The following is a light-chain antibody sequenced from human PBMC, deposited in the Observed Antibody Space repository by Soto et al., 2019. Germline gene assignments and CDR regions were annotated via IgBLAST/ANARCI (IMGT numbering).Light chain of an antibody. CDR3: AAWDDSLNGFYV. V-gene: IGLV1-44*01. J-gene: IGLJ1*01. CDR1: SSNIGSNT. Sequence: QSVLTQPPSASGTPGQRVTISCSGSSSNIGSNTVNWYQQLPGTAPKLLIYSNNQRPSGVPDRFSGSKSGTSASLAISWLQSEDEADYYCAAWDDSLNGFYVFGTGTKLTVL. CDR2: SNN.